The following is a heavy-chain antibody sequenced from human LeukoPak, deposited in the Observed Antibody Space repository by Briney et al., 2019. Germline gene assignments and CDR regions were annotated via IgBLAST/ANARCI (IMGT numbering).Heavy chain of an antibody. D-gene: IGHD3-10*01. Sequence: PGGSLRLSCAASGFTVSSKYMTWVRQAPGKGLEWVSGISGSGGSTYYTDSVKGRFTSSRDNSNNTLYVQMNSLRVEDTAVYYCAKSGGLSGSGRLAMDVWGQGTTVTVSS. CDR1: GFTVSSKY. J-gene: IGHJ6*02. CDR2: ISGSGGST. V-gene: IGHV3-23*01. CDR3: AKSGGLSGSGRLAMDV.